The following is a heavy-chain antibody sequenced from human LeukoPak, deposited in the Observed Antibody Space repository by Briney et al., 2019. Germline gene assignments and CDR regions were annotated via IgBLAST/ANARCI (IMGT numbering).Heavy chain of an antibody. CDR3: ARQGRIQVWLRRSDYYYRMDV. CDR1: GYSFTSYW. D-gene: IGHD5-18*01. Sequence: GESLKISCRGSGYSFTSYWIGWGRQMPGKGLEWMGIIYPGDSDTRYSPSFQGQVGISADKSISTAYLQLSSLKASDTAMYYCARQGRIQVWLRRSDYYYRMDVWGQGTTVTVSS. J-gene: IGHJ6*02. V-gene: IGHV5-51*01. CDR2: IYPGDSDT.